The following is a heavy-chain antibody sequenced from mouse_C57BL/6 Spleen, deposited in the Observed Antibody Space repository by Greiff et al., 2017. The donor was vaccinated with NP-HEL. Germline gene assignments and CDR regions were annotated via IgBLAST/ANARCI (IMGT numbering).Heavy chain of an antibody. CDR3: ARGLQSSAGDY. CDR1: GYTFTSYW. J-gene: IGHJ2*01. CDR2: IYPGSGST. Sequence: QVQLQQSGAELVKPGASVKMSCKASGYTFTSYWITWVKQRPGQGLEWIGDIYPGSGSTNYNEKFKSKATLTVDTSSSTAYMQLSSLTSEDSAVYYCARGLQSSAGDYWGQGTTLTVSS. D-gene: IGHD1-1*01. V-gene: IGHV1-55*01.